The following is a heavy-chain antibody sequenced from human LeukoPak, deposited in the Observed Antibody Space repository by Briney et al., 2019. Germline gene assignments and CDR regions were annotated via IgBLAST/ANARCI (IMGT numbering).Heavy chain of an antibody. V-gene: IGHV4-30-4*02. Sequence: SETLSLTCTVSGGSISSGDYYWSWIRQPPGKGLEWVGHIYYSGSTYYNPSLKSRVTISVDTSKNQFSLKLSSVTAADTAVYYCARGFGSTDYGMDVWGQGTTVTVSS. D-gene: IGHD3-16*01. CDR3: ARGFGSTDYGMDV. J-gene: IGHJ6*02. CDR2: IYYSGST. CDR1: GGSISSGDYY.